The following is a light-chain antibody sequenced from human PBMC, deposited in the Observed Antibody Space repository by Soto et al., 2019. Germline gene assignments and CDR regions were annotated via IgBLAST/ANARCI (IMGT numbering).Light chain of an antibody. V-gene: IGKV1-6*01. CDR2: GIS. J-gene: IGKJ2*03. CDR1: QAIRNV. Sequence: AIQMTQSPSSLSASVGDTVTFTCRASQAIRNVLGWFQQRPGKPPKLLIYGISILQTGVPSRFSGSGSGTDFTLTISGLQPEDFATYYCLHDALFPYSFGQGTRLEI. CDR3: LHDALFPYS.